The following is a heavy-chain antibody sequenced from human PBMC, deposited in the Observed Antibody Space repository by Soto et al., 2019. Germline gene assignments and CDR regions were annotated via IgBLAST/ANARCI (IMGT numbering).Heavy chain of an antibody. CDR1: GFTFSSYS. CDR3: ARDPGDDAFDI. Sequence: GGSLRLSSAASGFTFSSYSMNWVRQAPGKGLEWVSSISSSSSYIYYADSVKGRFTISRDNAKNSLYLQMNSLRAEDTAVYYCARDPGDDAFDIWGQGTMVTVSS. CDR2: ISSSSSYI. V-gene: IGHV3-21*01. J-gene: IGHJ3*02.